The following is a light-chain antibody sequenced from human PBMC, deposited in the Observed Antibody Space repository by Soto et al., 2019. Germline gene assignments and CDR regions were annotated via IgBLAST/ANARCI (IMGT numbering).Light chain of an antibody. CDR3: QQYESYPMT. J-gene: IGKJ4*01. CDR2: KAS. Sequence: DSQMTQYPSTLSASIGDRVTITCRAGQSINSWLAWYQQKPGKAPKLLISKASTLQSGVPPRFSGSGSGTEFALTISSLQPDDFATYYCQQYESYPMTFGGGTKVDIK. V-gene: IGKV1-5*03. CDR1: QSINSW.